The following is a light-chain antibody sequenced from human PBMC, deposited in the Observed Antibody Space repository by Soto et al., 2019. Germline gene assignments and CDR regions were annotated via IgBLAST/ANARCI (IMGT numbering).Light chain of an antibody. CDR2: LSS. V-gene: IGKV2-28*01. CDR3: MQALQTPIT. CDR1: QSLMDSNGYNY. Sequence: DIVMTQSPLSLPVTPGEPASISCRSSQSLMDSNGYNYLDWYLQKPEQSPQVLIYLSSSRASGVRDRFGGSGSGTDITLKISRVEADDVGVYYCMQALQTPITFGQGTRLEIK. J-gene: IGKJ5*01.